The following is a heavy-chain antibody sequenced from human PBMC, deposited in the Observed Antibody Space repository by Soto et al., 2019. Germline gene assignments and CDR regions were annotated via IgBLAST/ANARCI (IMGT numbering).Heavy chain of an antibody. CDR1: GGSISSGGYS. Sequence: PSETLSLTCAVSGGSISSGGYSWSWIRQPPGKGLEWIGYIYHSGSTYYNPSLKSRVTISVDRSKNQFSLKLSSVTAADTAVYYCTSGPIAAAGFGYWGQGTLVTVSS. D-gene: IGHD6-13*01. J-gene: IGHJ4*02. V-gene: IGHV4-30-2*01. CDR2: IYHSGST. CDR3: TSGPIAAAGFGY.